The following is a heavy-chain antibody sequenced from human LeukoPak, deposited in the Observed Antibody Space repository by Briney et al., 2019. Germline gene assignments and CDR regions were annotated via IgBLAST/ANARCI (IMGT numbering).Heavy chain of an antibody. D-gene: IGHD3-10*01. Sequence: SETLSLTCTVSGGSISSSSYYWGWIRQPPGKGLEWIGSIYYSGSTYYNPSLKSRVTISVDRSKNQFSLKLSSVTAADTAVYYCARGGASYYFGLFDYWGQGTLVTVSS. CDR1: GGSISSSSYY. CDR2: IYYSGST. J-gene: IGHJ4*02. CDR3: ARGGASYYFGLFDY. V-gene: IGHV4-39*07.